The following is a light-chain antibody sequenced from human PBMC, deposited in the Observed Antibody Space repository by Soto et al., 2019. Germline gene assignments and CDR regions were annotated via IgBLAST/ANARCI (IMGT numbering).Light chain of an antibody. J-gene: IGKJ1*01. V-gene: IGKV1-5*01. CDR2: HAS. CDR3: QQYNSYSIT. Sequence: DIQMTQSPSTLSASVGDRVTITCRASQSISSWLAWYQQKPGKAPKLLIYHASTLESGVPSRFSGSGSGTEFTLTISSLQPDDFATYYCQQYNSYSITFGQGTKVDIK. CDR1: QSISSW.